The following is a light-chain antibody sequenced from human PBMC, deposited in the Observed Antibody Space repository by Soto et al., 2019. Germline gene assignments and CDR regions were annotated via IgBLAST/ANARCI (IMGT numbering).Light chain of an antibody. CDR3: CSHVGGSSPQWV. V-gene: IGLV2-23*02. CDR1: SNDVGGYNL. Sequence: QSALTQPASVSGSPGQSITISCTGTSNDVGGYNLVSWFQQHPGKAPKFMISEVNKRPSGVSNRFSGSKSANTASLTISGLQAEDEADYYCCSHVGGSSPQWVFGGGTQLTVL. CDR2: EVN. J-gene: IGLJ3*02.